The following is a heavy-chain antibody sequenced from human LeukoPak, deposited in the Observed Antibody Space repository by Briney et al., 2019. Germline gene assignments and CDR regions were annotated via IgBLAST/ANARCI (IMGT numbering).Heavy chain of an antibody. J-gene: IGHJ4*02. D-gene: IGHD5-12*01. CDR1: GFTFSSYE. V-gene: IGHV3-48*03. CDR2: ISSSGSTI. CDR3: ARDGYSGYDR. Sequence: GGSLRLSYAASGFTFSSYEMNWVRQAPGKGLEWVSYISSSGSTIYYADSVKGRFTISRDNAKNSLYLQMNSLRAEDTAVYYCARDGYSGYDRWGQGTLVTVSS.